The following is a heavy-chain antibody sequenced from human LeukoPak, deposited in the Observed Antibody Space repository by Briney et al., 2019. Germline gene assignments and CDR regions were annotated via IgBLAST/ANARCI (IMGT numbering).Heavy chain of an antibody. CDR1: GYSFTNYD. D-gene: IGHD3-22*01. CDR2: MSPNSGKT. V-gene: IGHV1-8*01. J-gene: IGHJ4*02. Sequence: ASVKVSCKTSGYSFTNYDINWVRQATGQGLEWMGWMSPNSGKTGYAQKFQGRVTMTKNTSMSTAYMELSSLTSEDTAVYYCARDRYDYDSSGYRYWGQGTLVTVSS. CDR3: ARDRYDYDSSGYRY.